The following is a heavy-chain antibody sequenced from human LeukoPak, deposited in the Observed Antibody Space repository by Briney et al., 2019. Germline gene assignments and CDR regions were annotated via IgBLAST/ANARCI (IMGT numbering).Heavy chain of an antibody. D-gene: IGHD3-10*01. CDR3: AKDTRYGSATFGAFDI. V-gene: IGHV3-23*01. Sequence: PGGSLRLSCAASGFTFSNYAMSWVRQAPGKGLEWVAGTSGGGGDTSYADSVKGRFTLSTDNSNNTLYLHMHSPRAEDPAVYYCAKDTRYGSATFGAFDIWGQGTMPTVSS. J-gene: IGHJ3*02. CDR1: GFTFSNYA. CDR2: TSGGGGDT.